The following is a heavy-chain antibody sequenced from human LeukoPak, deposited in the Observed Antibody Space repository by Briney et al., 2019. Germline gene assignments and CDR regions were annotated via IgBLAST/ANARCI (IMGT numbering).Heavy chain of an antibody. V-gene: IGHV3-21*01. CDR1: GFTFNNYN. D-gene: IGHD2-8*01. CDR3: ARSNGVGYFDY. Sequence: PGGSLRLSCAASGFTFNNYNMNWVRQAPGKALEWVSSITSSGTYIFYADSVKGRLTISRDNAKNSLYLQMNSLGPEDTAVYFCARSNGVGYFDYWGQGTLVTVSS. CDR2: ITSSGTYI. J-gene: IGHJ4*02.